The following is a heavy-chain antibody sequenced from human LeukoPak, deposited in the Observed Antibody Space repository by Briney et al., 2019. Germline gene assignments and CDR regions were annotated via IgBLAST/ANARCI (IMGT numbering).Heavy chain of an antibody. CDR1: GGSISSGGYY. J-gene: IGHJ5*02. CDR2: IYHSGST. CDR3: ARRPMTTVTTPNWFDP. Sequence: SETLSLTCTVSGGSISSGGYYWSWIRQPPGKGLEWIGYIYHSGSTYYNPSLKSRVTISVDRSKNQFSLKLSSVTAADTAVYYCARRPMTTVTTPNWFDPWGQGTLVTVSS. V-gene: IGHV4-30-2*01. D-gene: IGHD4-17*01.